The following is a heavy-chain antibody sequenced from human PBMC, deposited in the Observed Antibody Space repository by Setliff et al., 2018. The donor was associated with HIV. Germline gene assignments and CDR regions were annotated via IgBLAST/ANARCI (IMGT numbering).Heavy chain of an antibody. V-gene: IGHV1-2*02. Sequence: ASVKVSCKASAYTFTDYYIHWVRQAPGQGLEWMGWVNPNSGGTNYAQKFQGRVTMTTDTSVSTAYMEVSSLTSDDTAVYYCARVRTLDTPVDAFDIWGQGTMVTVSS. CDR1: AYTFTDYY. J-gene: IGHJ3*02. CDR3: ARVRTLDTPVDAFDI. CDR2: VNPNSGGT. D-gene: IGHD2-15*01.